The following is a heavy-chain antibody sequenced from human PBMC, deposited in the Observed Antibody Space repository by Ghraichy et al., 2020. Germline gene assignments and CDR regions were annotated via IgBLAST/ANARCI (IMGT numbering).Heavy chain of an antibody. CDR1: GGSISSGGYS. CDR2: IYYSGST. V-gene: IGHV4-30-4*07. Sequence: SETLSLTCAVSGGSISSGGYSWSWIRQPPGKGLEWIGYIYYSGSTYYNPSLKSRVTISVDTSKNQFSLKLSSVTAADTAVYYCARGKGWGVLLRGTTHNWFDPWGQGTLVTVSS. CDR3: ARGKGWGVLLRGTTHNWFDP. J-gene: IGHJ5*02. D-gene: IGHD2-21*01.